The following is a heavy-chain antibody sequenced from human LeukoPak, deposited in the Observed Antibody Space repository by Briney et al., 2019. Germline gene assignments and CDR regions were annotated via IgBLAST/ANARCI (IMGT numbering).Heavy chain of an antibody. D-gene: IGHD6-19*01. CDR2: ISGSGGST. V-gene: IGHV3-23*01. CDR3: AKVSAVAGSFDY. J-gene: IGHJ4*02. CDR1: GFTFSSFW. Sequence: GGSLRLSCSASGFTFSSFWMHWVRQAPGKGLEWVSAISGSGGSTYYADSVKGRFTISRDNSKNTLYLQMNSLRAEDTAVYYCAKVSAVAGSFDYWGQGTLVTVSS.